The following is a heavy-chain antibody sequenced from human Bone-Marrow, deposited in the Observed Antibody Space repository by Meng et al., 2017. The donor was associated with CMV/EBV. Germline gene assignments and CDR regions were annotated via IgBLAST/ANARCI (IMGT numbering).Heavy chain of an antibody. Sequence: SVKVSCKASGGTFSSYAISWVRQAPGQGLEWMGGIIPIFGTANYAQKFQGRVTITTDESTSTAYMELSSLRSEDTAVYYCAIWSYGDNNWFDPWGQGNLVNFAS. CDR3: AIWSYGDNNWFDP. CDR1: GGTFSSYA. J-gene: IGHJ5*02. D-gene: IGHD4-17*01. V-gene: IGHV1-69*05. CDR2: IIPIFGTA.